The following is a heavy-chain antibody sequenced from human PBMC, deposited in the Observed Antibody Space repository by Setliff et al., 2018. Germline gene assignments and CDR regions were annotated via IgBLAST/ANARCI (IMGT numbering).Heavy chain of an antibody. CDR1: GYSISSGYY. CDR3: ARVVAYIYPFDY. D-gene: IGHD5-18*01. J-gene: IGHJ4*02. V-gene: IGHV4-38-2*01. CDR2: INHSGST. Sequence: PSETLSLTCAVSGYSISSGYYWGWIRQPPGKGLEWIGSINHSGSTYYNPSLKSRVTISVDTSKNQFSLKLSSVTAADTAVYFCARVVAYIYPFDYWGQGTLVTV.